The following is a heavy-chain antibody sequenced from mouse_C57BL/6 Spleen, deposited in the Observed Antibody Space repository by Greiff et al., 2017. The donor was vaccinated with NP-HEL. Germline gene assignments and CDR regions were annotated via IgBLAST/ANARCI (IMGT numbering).Heavy chain of an antibody. CDR3: ARSDHGYAMDY. V-gene: IGHV1-76*01. Sequence: QVQLKESGAELVRPGASVKLSCKASGYTFTDYYINWVKQRPGQGLEWIARIYPGSGNTYYNEKFKGKATLTAEKSSSTAYMQLSSLTSEDSAVYFCARSDHGYAMDYWGQGTSVTVSS. J-gene: IGHJ4*01. CDR2: IYPGSGNT. CDR1: GYTFTDYY.